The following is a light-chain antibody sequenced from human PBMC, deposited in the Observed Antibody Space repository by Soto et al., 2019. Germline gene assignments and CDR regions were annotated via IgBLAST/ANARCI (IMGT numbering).Light chain of an antibody. CDR1: EVVRGAY. CDR3: QQYDGSVLT. CDR2: GAS. Sequence: ETVLIQSPGTLSLSPGERATLSCRASEVVRGAYLTWYQQKPDQAPRLLIYGASSRATGIPDRFSGSGSGTDFTLTISSLEPEDSAVYYCQQYDGSVLTFGGGTKVQIK. V-gene: IGKV3-20*01. J-gene: IGKJ4*01.